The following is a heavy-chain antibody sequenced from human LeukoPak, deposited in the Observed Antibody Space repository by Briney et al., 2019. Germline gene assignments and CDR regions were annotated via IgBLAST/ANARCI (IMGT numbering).Heavy chain of an antibody. CDR3: ARDLDYGDYEYAFDI. D-gene: IGHD4-17*01. Sequence: PSETLSLTCTVSGGSISSYYWSWIRPPAGKGLEWIGRIYTSGSTNYNPSLKIRVTMSVDTSKNQFSLKLSSVTAADTAVYYCARDLDYGDYEYAFDIWGQGTMVTVSS. CDR1: GGSISSYY. J-gene: IGHJ3*02. CDR2: IYTSGST. V-gene: IGHV4-4*07.